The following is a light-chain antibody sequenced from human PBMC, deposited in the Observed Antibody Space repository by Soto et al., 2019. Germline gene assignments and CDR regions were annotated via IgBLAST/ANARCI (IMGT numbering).Light chain of an antibody. CDR3: QQYHAWPLFT. V-gene: IGKV3-15*01. CDR2: GAS. Sequence: EILMTQPPGTLSVSPGERVTLSCRASESIRSNLAWYHQKPGQPPRLLLYGASIRSTNVPARFSGSGYGTEFTLTISSLQSEDFGIYFCQQYHAWPLFT. CDR1: ESIRSN. J-gene: IGKJ5*01.